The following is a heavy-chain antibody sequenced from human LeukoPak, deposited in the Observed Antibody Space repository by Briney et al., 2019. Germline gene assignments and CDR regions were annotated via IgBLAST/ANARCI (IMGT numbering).Heavy chain of an antibody. D-gene: IGHD6-19*01. Sequence: GGSLRLSCAASGFTFDDYAMHWVRQAPGKGLEWVSGISWNSGSIGYADSVKGRFTISRDNAKNSLYLQMNSLRAEDTALYYCAKDLFIRGWYHYFDYWGQGTLVTVSS. CDR1: GFTFDDYA. J-gene: IGHJ4*02. V-gene: IGHV3-9*01. CDR3: AKDLFIRGWYHYFDY. CDR2: ISWNSGSI.